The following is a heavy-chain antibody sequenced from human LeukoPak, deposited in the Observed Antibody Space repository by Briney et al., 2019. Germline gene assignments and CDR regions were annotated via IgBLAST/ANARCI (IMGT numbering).Heavy chain of an antibody. D-gene: IGHD3-3*01. CDR1: GGSISSYY. CDR3: ARVRQYYDFWSGLGPDYYYYGMDV. Sequence: SETLSLTCTVSGGSISSYYWSWIRQPPGKGLEWIGYIYYSGSTNYNPSLKSRVTISVDTSKNQFSLKLSSVTAADTAVYYCARVRQYYDFWSGLGPDYYYYGMDVWGQGTTATVSS. CDR2: IYYSGST. V-gene: IGHV4-59*01. J-gene: IGHJ6*02.